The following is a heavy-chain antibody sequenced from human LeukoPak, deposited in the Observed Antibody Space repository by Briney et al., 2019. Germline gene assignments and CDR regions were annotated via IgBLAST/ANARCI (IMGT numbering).Heavy chain of an antibody. J-gene: IGHJ5*01. D-gene: IGHD3-3*01. CDR3: ARMPGLLSPYFDS. Sequence: NPSETLPLTRIVSGGSINDYYWNWIRQPPGKGLEWIGYVYYTGSTYYNPSLRSRVSISEDRARNQLSLKMSSVTAADTAMYYCARMPGLLSPYFDSWGLGTLVTVSS. CDR1: GGSINDYY. V-gene: IGHV4-59*01. CDR2: VYYTGST.